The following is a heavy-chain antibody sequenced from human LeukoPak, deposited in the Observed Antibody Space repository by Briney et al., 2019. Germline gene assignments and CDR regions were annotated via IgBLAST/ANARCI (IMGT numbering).Heavy chain of an antibody. Sequence: GGPLRLSCAASGFTVSSAYMSWVRQAPGTGLEWVSVIYSGGNTYYADSVKGRFTISRDNSKNTLYLQMNSLRAEDTAFYYCAKYDSGACYHPWGQGTLVTVSS. J-gene: IGHJ5*02. CDR2: IYSGGNT. CDR3: AKYDSGACYHP. CDR1: GFTVSSAY. D-gene: IGHD3-22*01. V-gene: IGHV3-53*01.